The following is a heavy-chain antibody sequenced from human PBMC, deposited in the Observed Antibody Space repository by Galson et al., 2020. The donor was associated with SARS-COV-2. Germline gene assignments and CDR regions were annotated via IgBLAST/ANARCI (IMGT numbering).Heavy chain of an antibody. CDR3: ARDLRLYYASGGSDY. Sequence: ASVTVSCKAFGYTFTDYFMHWVRQAPAHGIEWLGGINPHSGGTHYVQKFQGRVTMTRDTSITTVDMERSRLRSDDAALYYCARDLRLYYASGGSDYWGKGTLVTVSS. CDR1: GYTFTDYF. V-gene: IGHV1-2*02. D-gene: IGHD3-10*01. J-gene: IGHJ4*02. CDR2: INPHSGGT.